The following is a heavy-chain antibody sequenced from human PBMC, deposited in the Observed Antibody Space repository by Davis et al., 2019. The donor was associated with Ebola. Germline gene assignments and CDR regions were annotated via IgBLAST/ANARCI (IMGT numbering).Heavy chain of an antibody. D-gene: IGHD4-17*01. CDR3: TSTTVSKGDY. Sequence: KVSCKASGYTFTSYYMHWVRQASGKGLEWVGRIRSKANSYATAYAASVKGRFTISRDDSKNTAYLQMNSLKTEDTAVYYCTSTTVSKGDYWGQGTLVTVSS. J-gene: IGHJ4*02. CDR1: GYTFTSYY. CDR2: IRSKANSYAT. V-gene: IGHV3-73*01.